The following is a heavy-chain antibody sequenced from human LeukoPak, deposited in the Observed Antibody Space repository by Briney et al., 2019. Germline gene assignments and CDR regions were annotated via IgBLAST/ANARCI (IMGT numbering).Heavy chain of an antibody. V-gene: IGHV1-2*02. D-gene: IGHD2-8*01. Sequence: ASVKVSCKASGYTFTSYYMHWVRQAPGQGLEWMGWINPNSGGTNYAQKFQGRVTMTRDTSISTAYMELSRLRSDDTAVYYCARDDCTNGVCYNVVDYWGQGTLVTVSS. CDR2: INPNSGGT. CDR3: ARDDCTNGVCYNVVDY. J-gene: IGHJ4*02. CDR1: GYTFTSYY.